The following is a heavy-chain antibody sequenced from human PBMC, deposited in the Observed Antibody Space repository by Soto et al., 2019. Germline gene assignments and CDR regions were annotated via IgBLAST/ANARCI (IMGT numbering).Heavy chain of an antibody. V-gene: IGHV1-69*06. CDR2: IIPLMRTV. Sequence: QEELVQSGAEVKKPGSSVNVSCRTSEGTFASYSITWLRQAPGQRLEWMGEIIPLMRTVNYAQKFQDRVTITGDRSTSTVYMALSSLRSDGTAGYYCARDPVDLFGYLDVWGQGTPVTVSS. CDR1: EGTFASYS. CDR3: ARDPVDLFGYLDV. J-gene: IGHJ6*02. D-gene: IGHD2-21*01.